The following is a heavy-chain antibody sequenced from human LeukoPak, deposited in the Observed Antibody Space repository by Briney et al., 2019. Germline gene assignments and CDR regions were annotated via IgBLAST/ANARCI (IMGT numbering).Heavy chain of an antibody. CDR2: IYTSGST. J-gene: IGHJ5*02. D-gene: IGHD3-10*01. V-gene: IGHV4-61*02. CDR3: ARDRGGGAGLFDP. Sequence: PSQTLSLTCTISGGSINSGSYYWSWVRQPAGKGLEWIGRIYTSGSTNYNPSLKSRVTISVDTSKNQFSLKLSSVTAADTAVYYCARDRGGGAGLFDPWGQGTLVTVSS. CDR1: GGSINSGSYY.